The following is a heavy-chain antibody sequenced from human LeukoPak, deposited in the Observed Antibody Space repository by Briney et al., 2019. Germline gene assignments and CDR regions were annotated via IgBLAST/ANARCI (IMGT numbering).Heavy chain of an antibody. Sequence: SETLSLTCSVSGDSVSNLYWNWIRQPPGKRMEWIGNIHDSGNSNYNPSLQSRVTISIDTSRRQLFLKLTSVTAADTAVYYCALAPNSNWFDFWGQGTLVTVSS. D-gene: IGHD2-8*01. CDR2: IHDSGNS. J-gene: IGHJ5*01. CDR3: ALAPNSNWFDF. V-gene: IGHV4-59*08. CDR1: GDSVSNLY.